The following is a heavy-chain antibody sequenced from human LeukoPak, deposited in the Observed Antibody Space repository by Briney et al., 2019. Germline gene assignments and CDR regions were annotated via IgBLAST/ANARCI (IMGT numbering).Heavy chain of an antibody. V-gene: IGHV4-59*01. Sequence: PSETLSLTCTVSGGSISSYYWSWIRQPPGKGLEWIGYIYYSGSTNYNPSLKSRVTISVDTSKNQFSLKLSSVTAADTAVYYCARDAMAAPYYYMDVWGKGTTVTISS. CDR1: GGSISSYY. CDR3: ARDAMAAPYYYMDV. CDR2: IYYSGST. J-gene: IGHJ6*03. D-gene: IGHD6-6*01.